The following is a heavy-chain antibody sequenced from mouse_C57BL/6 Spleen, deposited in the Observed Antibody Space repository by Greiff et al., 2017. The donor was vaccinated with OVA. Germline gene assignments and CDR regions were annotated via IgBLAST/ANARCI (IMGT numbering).Heavy chain of an antibody. CDR3: ARRGLDY. J-gene: IGHJ4*01. V-gene: IGHV7-1*01. Sequence: EVKVVESGGGLVQSGRSLRLSCATSGFTFSDFYMEWVRQAPGKGLEWIAASRNKANDYTTEYSASVKGRFIVSRDTSQSILYLQMNALRAEDTAIYYCARRGLDYWGQGTSVTVSS. CDR1: GFTFSDFY. CDR2: SRNKANDYTT.